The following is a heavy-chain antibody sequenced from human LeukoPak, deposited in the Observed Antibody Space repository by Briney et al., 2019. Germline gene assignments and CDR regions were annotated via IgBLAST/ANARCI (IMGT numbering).Heavy chain of an antibody. V-gene: IGHV3-23*01. CDR2: ISGSGGNT. D-gene: IGHD6-19*01. J-gene: IGHJ2*01. CDR3: ARFHLAVAGLYWYFDV. Sequence: GGSLRLSCAASGFTFSNYAMSWVRQAPGKGLEWVSAISGSGGNTYYADSVKGRFTISRDNSKNTLYLQMNSLRAEDTAVFYCARFHLAVAGLYWYFDVWGRGTLVTVSS. CDR1: GFTFSNYA.